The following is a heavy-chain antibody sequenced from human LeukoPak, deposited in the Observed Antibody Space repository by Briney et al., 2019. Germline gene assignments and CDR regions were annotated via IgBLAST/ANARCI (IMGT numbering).Heavy chain of an antibody. CDR2: VHTSGTT. CDR3: ARDGLYSYGYSYFDY. D-gene: IGHD5-18*01. V-gene: IGHV4-4*07. CDR1: GVSISSYH. J-gene: IGHJ4*02. Sequence: PSETLSLTCTVSGVSISSYHWSWIRQPAGKGLVWIGRVHTSGTTNYNPSLKSRVTMSVDTSKNQLSLILTSVTAADTAVYYCARDGLYSYGYSYFDYWGQGTLVTVSS.